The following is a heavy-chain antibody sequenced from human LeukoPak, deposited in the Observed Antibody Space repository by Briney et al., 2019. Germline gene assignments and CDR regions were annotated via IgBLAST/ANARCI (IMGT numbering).Heavy chain of an antibody. CDR2: IFYSGTI. CDR3: ARGTIVVVPAASFRFDP. J-gene: IGHJ5*02. CDR1: GGSISSSGYY. V-gene: IGHV4-39*07. Sequence: PSETLSLTCTVSGGSISSSGYYWGWIRQPPGRGLEWVGSIFYSGTIYYNPSLKSRVTISMDTSKNQFSLKLSSVTAADTAVYYCARGTIVVVPAASFRFDPWGQGNLVTVSS. D-gene: IGHD2-2*01.